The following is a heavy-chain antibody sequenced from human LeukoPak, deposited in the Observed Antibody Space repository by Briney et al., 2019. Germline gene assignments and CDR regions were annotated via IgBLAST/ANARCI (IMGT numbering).Heavy chain of an antibody. CDR1: GGSISSGGYS. J-gene: IGHJ1*01. Sequence: PSETLSLTCAVSGGSISSGGYSWSWVRQAPGKGLEWVSVIYSGGSTFYADSVKGRFTISRDNSKNTLYLQMNSLRAEDTAVYYCASDSYSPEYFQHWGQGTLVTVSS. D-gene: IGHD2-15*01. CDR3: ASDSYSPEYFQH. V-gene: IGHV3-66*01. CDR2: IYSGGST.